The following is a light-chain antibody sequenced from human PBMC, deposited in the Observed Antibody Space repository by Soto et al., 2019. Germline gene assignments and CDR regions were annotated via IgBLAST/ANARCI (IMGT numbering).Light chain of an antibody. CDR3: QQSYSTPIT. Sequence: DIQMTQSPSTLSASVGDRVTITCRASQSISSWLAWYQQKRGKAPKLLIYDASSLEGGVPSRFSGSGSGTEFTLTISSLQPDDFATYYCQQSYSTPITFGQGTRLEIK. J-gene: IGKJ5*01. CDR1: QSISSW. CDR2: DAS. V-gene: IGKV1-5*01.